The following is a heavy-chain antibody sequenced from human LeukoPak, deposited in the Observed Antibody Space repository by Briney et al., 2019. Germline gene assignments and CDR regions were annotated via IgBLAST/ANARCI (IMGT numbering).Heavy chain of an antibody. CDR2: FYYSGST. CDR3: ARQVYCNSSICYDY. Sequence: PSETLSLTCTVYSVSISGYYWRWLRPPPGKRREGIAYFYYSGSTNYNPSLKSRVTISVDIPKNQFSLKLSSVTAADTAVYYCARQVYCNSSICYDYWGQGALVTVSS. J-gene: IGHJ4*02. D-gene: IGHD2-2*01. CDR1: SVSISGYY. V-gene: IGHV4-59*08.